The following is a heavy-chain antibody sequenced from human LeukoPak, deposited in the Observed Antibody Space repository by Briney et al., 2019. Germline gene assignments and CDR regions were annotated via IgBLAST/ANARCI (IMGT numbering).Heavy chain of an antibody. CDR1: GGSISSSSYY. CDR2: IYYSGST. V-gene: IGHV4-39*07. J-gene: IGHJ4*02. D-gene: IGHD3-22*01. CDR3: ASDEGSAYPFDY. Sequence: SETLSLTCTVSGGSISSSSYYWGWIRQPPGKGLEWIRSIYYSGSTYYNPSLKSRFNISVDTSKNQFSLNLNSVTAADTAVYFCASDEGSAYPFDYWGQGTLVTVSS.